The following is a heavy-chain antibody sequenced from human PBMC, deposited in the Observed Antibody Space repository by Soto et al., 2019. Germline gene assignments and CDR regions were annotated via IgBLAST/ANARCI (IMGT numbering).Heavy chain of an antibody. D-gene: IGHD3-3*01. CDR1: GFTFSSYA. CDR2: ISDSGGST. J-gene: IGHJ4*02. V-gene: IGHV3-23*01. Sequence: GGSLRLSCAASGFTFSSYAMNWVRQAPGKGLEWVSGISDSGGSTYYADSVKGRFTISRDNSKDTLYLQVNSLRAEDTAVYYCEKAPGPYDFPYYFDYWGQGTLVTVYS. CDR3: EKAPGPYDFPYYFDY.